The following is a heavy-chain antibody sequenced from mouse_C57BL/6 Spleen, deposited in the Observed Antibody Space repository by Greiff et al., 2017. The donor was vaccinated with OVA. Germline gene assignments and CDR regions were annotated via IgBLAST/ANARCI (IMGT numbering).Heavy chain of an antibody. CDR3: ARGSSGHYFDY. V-gene: IGHV1-82*01. Sequence: LQESGPELVKPGASVKISCKASGYAFSSSWMHWVKQRPGKGLEWIGRIYPGDGDTNYNGKFKGKATLTADKSSSTAYMQLSSLTSEDSAVYFGARGSSGHYFDYWGQGTTLTVSS. J-gene: IGHJ2*01. D-gene: IGHD3-2*02. CDR2: IYPGDGDT. CDR1: GYAFSSSW.